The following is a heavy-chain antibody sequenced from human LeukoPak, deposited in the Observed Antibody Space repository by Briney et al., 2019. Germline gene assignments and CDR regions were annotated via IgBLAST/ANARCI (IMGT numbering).Heavy chain of an antibody. Sequence: PSETLSLTCAVYGGSFSGYYWSWIRQPPGKGLEWIGEINHSGSTNYNPSLKSRVTISVDTSKNQFSLKLSSVTAADTAVYYCARCGPYYYGSGTRRGLDPWGQGTLVTVSS. CDR2: INHSGST. CDR3: ARCGPYYYGSGTRRGLDP. V-gene: IGHV4-34*01. CDR1: GGSFSGYY. D-gene: IGHD3-10*01. J-gene: IGHJ5*02.